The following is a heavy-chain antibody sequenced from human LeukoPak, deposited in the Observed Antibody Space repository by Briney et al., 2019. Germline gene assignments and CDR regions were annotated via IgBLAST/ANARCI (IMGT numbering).Heavy chain of an antibody. CDR2: INWNGGST. CDR1: GFTFYDYG. Sequence: GGSLRLSCAASGFTFYDYGMSWVRETPGEGLEWVSGINWNGGSTGYADSVKGRFTISRDNAKNSLYLQMNSLRAEDTALYYCARDYGGNFDYWGQGTLVTVSS. J-gene: IGHJ4*02. V-gene: IGHV3-20*04. D-gene: IGHD4-23*01. CDR3: ARDYGGNFDY.